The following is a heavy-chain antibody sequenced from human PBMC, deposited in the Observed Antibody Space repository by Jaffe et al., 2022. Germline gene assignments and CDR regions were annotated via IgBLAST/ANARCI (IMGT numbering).Heavy chain of an antibody. V-gene: IGHV4-39*01. D-gene: IGHD3-10*01. Sequence: QLQLQESGPGLVKPSETLSLTCTVSGGSITNNNYYWGWIRQPPGKGLEWIGSISYSGNTYYNPSLKSRVTMSVDTSKNQFSLKLNSVTAADTAVYYCARQRSGVYYFDYWGQGTLVTVSS. CDR3: ARQRSGVYYFDY. CDR2: ISYSGNT. J-gene: IGHJ4*02. CDR1: GGSITNNNYY.